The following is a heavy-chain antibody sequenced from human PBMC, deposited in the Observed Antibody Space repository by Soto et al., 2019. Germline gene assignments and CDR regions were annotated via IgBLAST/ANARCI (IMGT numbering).Heavy chain of an antibody. CDR2: LLPLFGTT. D-gene: IGHD7-27*01. Sequence: QVQLVQSGAEVKKPGSSVKVSCEASGGTFSGHAISWVRQAPGQGPEWMGGLLPLFGTTQHAQNFQDRLTILADTPASTAYMELTSLRFDDTVISYCARGPNWGYRFDSWGQGPLVTVSS. V-gene: IGHV1-69*06. CDR3: ARGPNWGYRFDS. CDR1: GGTFSGHA. J-gene: IGHJ4*02.